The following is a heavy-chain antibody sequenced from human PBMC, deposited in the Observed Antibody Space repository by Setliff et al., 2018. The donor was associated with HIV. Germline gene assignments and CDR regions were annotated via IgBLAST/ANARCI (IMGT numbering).Heavy chain of an antibody. CDR2: INPNSGGT. Sequence: ASAKVSCKASGYTFTGYYMHWVRQAPGQGLEWMGRINPNSGGTNYAQKFQGRVTMTRDTSISTAYMELSRLRSDDTAVYYCARDALYSSSWVPWEGGYDFWSDYQPLYAFDIWGQGTMVTVSS. CDR1: GYTFTGYY. V-gene: IGHV1-2*06. CDR3: ARDALYSSSWVPWEGGYDFWSDYQPLYAFDI. J-gene: IGHJ3*02. D-gene: IGHD6-13*01.